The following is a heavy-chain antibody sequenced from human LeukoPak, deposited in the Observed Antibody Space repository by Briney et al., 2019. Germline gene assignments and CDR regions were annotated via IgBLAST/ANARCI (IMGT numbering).Heavy chain of an antibody. D-gene: IGHD2-2*01. J-gene: IGHJ4*02. Sequence: NPSETLSLTCAVYGGSFSGYYWSWIRQPPGKGLEWIGEINHSGSTNYNPSLKSRVTISVDTSKNQFSLKLSSVTAADTAVYYCARALGYCSSTSCQPSPFDYWGQGTLVTVSS. CDR1: GGSFSGYY. CDR2: INHSGST. CDR3: ARALGYCSSTSCQPSPFDY. V-gene: IGHV4-34*01.